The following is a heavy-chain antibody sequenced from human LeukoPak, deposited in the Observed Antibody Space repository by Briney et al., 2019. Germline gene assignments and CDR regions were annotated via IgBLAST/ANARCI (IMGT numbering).Heavy chain of an antibody. CDR1: EFTLGRLE. V-gene: IGHV3-13*01. J-gene: IGHJ3*02. D-gene: IGHD1-26*01. CDR3: ARAGIVGTTDAFDI. CDR2: IGPVGDT. Sequence: GGSLRLSCAAFEFTLGRLEMHWFRQVGGKGLEGVSAIGPVGDTHYPGSVKGRFTISRENAKNSMYLQMNSLTAEDTAVYFCARAGIVGTTDAFDIWGQGTMVTVSS.